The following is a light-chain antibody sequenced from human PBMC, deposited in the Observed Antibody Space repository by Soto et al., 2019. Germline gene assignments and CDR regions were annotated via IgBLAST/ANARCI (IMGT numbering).Light chain of an antibody. CDR3: CSYAGSSTWV. CDR1: SSDVGSYNL. Sequence: QSVLTQPASVSGSPGQSITISCTGTSSDVGSYNLVSWYQQHPDKAPKLIIYEVSKRPSGVSSRFSASKSGNTASLTISGLQSEDEADYYCCSYAGSSTWVFGGGTKLTVL. J-gene: IGLJ3*02. CDR2: EVS. V-gene: IGLV2-23*02.